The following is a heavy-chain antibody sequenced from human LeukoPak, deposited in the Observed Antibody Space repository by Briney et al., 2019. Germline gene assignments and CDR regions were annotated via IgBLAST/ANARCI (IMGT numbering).Heavy chain of an antibody. J-gene: IGHJ4*02. D-gene: IGHD5-12*01. V-gene: IGHV3-23*01. CDR3: AKISGYSGKTLDY. Sequence: GGSLRLSCAASGFTFSSYAMSWVRQAPGKGLEWVSAISVSGASIYYADSVKGRFNISRDNSKNTLYLQMNSLRAEDTAVYYCAKISGYSGKTLDYWGQGTLVTV. CDR1: GFTFSSYA. CDR2: ISVSGASI.